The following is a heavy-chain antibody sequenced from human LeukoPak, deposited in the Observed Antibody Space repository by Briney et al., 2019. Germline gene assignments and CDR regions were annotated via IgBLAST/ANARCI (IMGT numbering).Heavy chain of an antibody. CDR2: IYYSGIT. J-gene: IGHJ5*02. V-gene: IGHV4-59*01. CDR3: ARVLLSGGYST. CDR1: GASISSYY. Sequence: SETLSLTCSVSGASISSYYYNWIRQSPGKGLEWIGYIYYSGITNYNPSLKSRVTMSLDTSKNQFSLKLSSVTAADTAVYYCARVLLSGGYSTWGQGTLVTVSS. D-gene: IGHD3-22*01.